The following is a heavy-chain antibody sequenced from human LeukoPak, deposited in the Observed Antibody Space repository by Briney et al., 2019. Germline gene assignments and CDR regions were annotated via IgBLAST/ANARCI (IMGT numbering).Heavy chain of an antibody. V-gene: IGHV4-59*01. CDR2: IYYSGST. CDR3: ARGRGYSSGWYSH. J-gene: IGHJ4*02. D-gene: IGHD6-19*01. Sequence: SETLSLTCTVSGGSISNYYWSWIRQPPGKGLEWIGYIYYSGSTNYNPSLKSRVTISVDTSKNQFSLKLSSVTAADTAVYYCARGRGYSSGWYSHWGQGTLVTVSS. CDR1: GGSISNYY.